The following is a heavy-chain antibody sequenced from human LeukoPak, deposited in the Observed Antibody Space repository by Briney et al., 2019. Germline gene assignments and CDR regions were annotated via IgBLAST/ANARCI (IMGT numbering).Heavy chain of an antibody. Sequence: SETLSLTCAVYGGSFSGYYWSWIRQPPGKGLEWIGYIYYSGSTNYNPSLKSRVTISVDTSKNQFSLKPSSVTAADTAVYYCARVGGTGYSSSWYPYYFDYWGQGTLVTVSS. D-gene: IGHD6-13*01. CDR2: IYYSGST. CDR3: ARVGGTGYSSSWYPYYFDY. CDR1: GGSFSGYY. J-gene: IGHJ4*02. V-gene: IGHV4-59*01.